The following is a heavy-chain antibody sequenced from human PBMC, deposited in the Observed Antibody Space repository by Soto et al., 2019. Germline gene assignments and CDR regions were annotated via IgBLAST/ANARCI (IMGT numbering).Heavy chain of an antibody. D-gene: IGHD2-2*01. CDR2: IYYSGST. Sequence: SETLSLTCSVSGGSISSYYWNWIRQPPGKGLEWIGYIYYSGSTNHNPSLKSRVTISVDTSKNHFSLKLSSVTAADTAVYYCARDSGYCSSTSCRPSHYYMDVWGKGTTVTVSS. V-gene: IGHV4-59*01. CDR1: GGSISSYY. CDR3: ARDSGYCSSTSCRPSHYYMDV. J-gene: IGHJ6*03.